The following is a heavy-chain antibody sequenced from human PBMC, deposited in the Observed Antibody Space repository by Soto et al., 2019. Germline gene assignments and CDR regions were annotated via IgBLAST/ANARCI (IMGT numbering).Heavy chain of an antibody. J-gene: IGHJ5*02. V-gene: IGHV4-34*01. Sequence: SETLSLTCTVSGGAISGRYWSWVRQPPGKGLEWIGEINRSGSTNYNPSLKSRVTISVDTSKNQFSLKLSSVTAADTAVYYCARTQDILTGYYTLDPWGQGTLVTVSS. CDR1: GGAISGRY. D-gene: IGHD3-9*01. CDR3: ARTQDILTGYYTLDP. CDR2: INRSGST.